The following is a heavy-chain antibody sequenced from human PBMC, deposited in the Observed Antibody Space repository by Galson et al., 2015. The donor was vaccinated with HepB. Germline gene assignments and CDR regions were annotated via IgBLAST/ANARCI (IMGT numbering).Heavy chain of an antibody. CDR3: AGVRWVDRAFDI. Sequence: FLRLSCAASGFTFSTYDLHWVRQVTGKGLEWVSAISTDGDPFYADPVRGRFTISRENAKNSWYLQMNSLRVKDTAVYYCAGVRWVDRAFDIWGQGTMVTISS. J-gene: IGHJ3*02. CDR1: GFTFSTYD. D-gene: IGHD4-23*01. V-gene: IGHV3-13*05. CDR2: ISTDGDP.